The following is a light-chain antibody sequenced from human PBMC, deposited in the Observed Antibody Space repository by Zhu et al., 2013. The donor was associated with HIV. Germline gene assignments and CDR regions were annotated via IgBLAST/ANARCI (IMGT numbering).Light chain of an antibody. CDR3: QQFGASPWT. Sequence: EIVLTQSPGTLSLSPGERATLSCRASQFVNSAYLVWYQQKPGQAPRLLIHGASYRATGIPDRFSGSGSGTDFTLTISRLEPEDFAVYCCQQFGASPWTFGQGTKVEIK. J-gene: IGKJ1*01. V-gene: IGKV3-20*01. CDR1: QFVNSAY. CDR2: GAS.